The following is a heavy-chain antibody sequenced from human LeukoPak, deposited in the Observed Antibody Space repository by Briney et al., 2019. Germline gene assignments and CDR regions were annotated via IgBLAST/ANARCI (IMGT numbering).Heavy chain of an antibody. V-gene: IGHV3-23*01. CDR1: EFTFSSYA. J-gene: IGHJ4*02. Sequence: SGGSPRLSCATSEFTFSSYAMSWVRQAPGKGLEWVSGISGSGGYTYYADSVKGRFTISRDNSKNTLYLQMNSLRAEDTAIYYCAKGDSPFDYWGQGTLVTVSS. CDR3: AKGDSPFDY. D-gene: IGHD2-21*02. CDR2: ISGSGGYT.